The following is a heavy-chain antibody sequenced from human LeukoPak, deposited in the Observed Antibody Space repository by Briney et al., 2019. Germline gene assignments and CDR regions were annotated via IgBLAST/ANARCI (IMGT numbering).Heavy chain of an antibody. V-gene: IGHV1-18*04. CDR2: ISTYNGDT. J-gene: IGHJ4*02. CDR3: ARGSSYGFSMGY. CDR1: GYTFTGYC. D-gene: IGHD3-16*01. Sequence: GASVKVSCKASGYTFTGYCMHWVRQAPGQGLEWMGWISTYNGDTNYAQKLQGRVTMTTDTSTSTAYMELRSLRSDDTAVYYCARGSSYGFSMGYWGQGTLVTVSS.